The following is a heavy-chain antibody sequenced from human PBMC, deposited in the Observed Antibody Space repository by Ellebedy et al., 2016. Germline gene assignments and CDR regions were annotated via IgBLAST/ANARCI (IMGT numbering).Heavy chain of an antibody. D-gene: IGHD6-6*01. V-gene: IGHV2-5*01. Sequence: SGPTLVKPTQTLTLTCTFSGFSLSTNRVTVGWVRQPPGKALEWLAFIYGNDDKRYSPSLRSRLSITKDTSKNQVVLTMTNMAPVDTATYYCAHTARQCVGIYYFDYWGQGTLVTVSS. CDR1: GFSLSTNRVT. CDR3: AHTARQCVGIYYFDY. CDR2: IYGNDDK. J-gene: IGHJ4*02.